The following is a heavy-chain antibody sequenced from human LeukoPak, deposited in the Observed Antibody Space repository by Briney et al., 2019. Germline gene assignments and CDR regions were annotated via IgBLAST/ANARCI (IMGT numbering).Heavy chain of an antibody. CDR3: ARDDDFWSGYPDY. V-gene: IGHV3-30-3*01. D-gene: IGHD3-3*01. J-gene: IGHJ4*02. Sequence: GGSLRLSCAASGFTFSSYAMHWVRQALGKGLEWVAVISYDGSNKYYADSVKGRFTISRDNSKNTLYLQVNSLRAEDTAVYYCARDDDFWSGYPDYWGQGTLVTVSS. CDR1: GFTFSSYA. CDR2: ISYDGSNK.